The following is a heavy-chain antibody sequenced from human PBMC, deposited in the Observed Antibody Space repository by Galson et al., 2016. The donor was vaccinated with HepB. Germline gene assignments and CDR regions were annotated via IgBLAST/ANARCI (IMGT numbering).Heavy chain of an antibody. Sequence: QSGAEVKKTGESLKISCEASGYSFSTYWIGWLRHMPGKGLEWMGIIYPDDLDTRYSPTFQGQVTISADKSLKIAYLQWSSLRASDNGFYFCASARDGKFFFDYWAQGTLVTVSS. CDR2: IYPDDLDT. V-gene: IGHV5-51*01. J-gene: IGHJ4*02. CDR1: GYSFSTYW. D-gene: IGHD5-24*01. CDR3: ASARDGKFFFDY.